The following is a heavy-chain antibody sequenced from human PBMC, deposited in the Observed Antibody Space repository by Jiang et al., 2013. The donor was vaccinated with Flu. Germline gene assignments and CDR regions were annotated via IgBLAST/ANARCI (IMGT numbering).Heavy chain of an antibody. CDR1: GYIFISYA. CDR2: IDAGNGNT. J-gene: IGHJ4*02. CDR3: ASERGGSYFGY. D-gene: IGHD1-26*01. Sequence: GAEVKKPGASVKVSCKASGYIFISYAMHWVRQAPGQRLEWMGWIDAGNGNTKYSQKFQGRVTITRDTSASTAYMELSSLRSEDTAVYYCASERGGSYFGYWGQGTLVTVSS. V-gene: IGHV1-3*01.